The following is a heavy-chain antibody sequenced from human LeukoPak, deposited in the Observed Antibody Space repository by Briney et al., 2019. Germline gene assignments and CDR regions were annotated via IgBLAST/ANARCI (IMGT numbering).Heavy chain of an antibody. Sequence: SETLSLTCIVADGSISSYYWSWIRQPPGKGLEWMGYIHSSGTTNYSPSLKSRITMSLDTSKNQFSLKLSSVTAADTAVYYCARVLLWFGELLDWGQGTLVTVSS. D-gene: IGHD3-10*01. CDR3: ARVLLWFGELLD. J-gene: IGHJ4*02. CDR2: IHSSGTT. V-gene: IGHV4-59*08. CDR1: DGSISSYY.